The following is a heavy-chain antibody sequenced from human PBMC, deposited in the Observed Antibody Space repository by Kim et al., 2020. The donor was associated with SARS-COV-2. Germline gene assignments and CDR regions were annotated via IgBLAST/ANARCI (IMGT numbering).Heavy chain of an antibody. CDR2: ISGYGNNI. CDR3: AREDHDSSGTH. V-gene: IGHV3-48*03. J-gene: IGHJ4*02. CDR1: GFTLSGNE. Sequence: GGSLRLSCAASGFTLSGNEMNWVRQAPGKGLEWVSYISGYGNNIQYADSVKGRFTISRDNAKNSLYLQMNSLRVEDTAVYYCAREDHDSSGTHWGQGTLV. D-gene: IGHD3-22*01.